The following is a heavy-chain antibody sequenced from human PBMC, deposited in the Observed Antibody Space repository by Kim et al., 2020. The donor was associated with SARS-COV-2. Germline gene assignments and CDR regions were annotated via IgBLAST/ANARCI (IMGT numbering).Heavy chain of an antibody. V-gene: IGHV3-48*01. CDR2: INGGGTDM. CDR1: GFAFSSYS. CDR3: ARDARFDRSAGDLDY. D-gene: IGHD3-22*01. Sequence: GGSLRLSCAASGFAFSSYSMHWVRQAPGKGLEWISFINGGGTDMLYADSVKGRFTISRDNAKNTLFLQMRSLRAEDTAVYYCARDARFDRSAGDLDYWGQGTLVTVSS. J-gene: IGHJ4*02.